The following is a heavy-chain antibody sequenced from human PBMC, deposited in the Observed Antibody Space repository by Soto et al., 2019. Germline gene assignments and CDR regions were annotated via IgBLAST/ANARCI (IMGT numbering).Heavy chain of an antibody. V-gene: IGHV4-34*01. J-gene: IGHJ5*02. CDR2: INHSGST. D-gene: IGHD4-17*01. CDR3: ARAEMTTVTTDWFDP. CDR1: GGSFSGYY. Sequence: SETLSLTCAVYGGSFSGYYWSWIRQPPGKGLECIGEINHSGSTNYNPSLKSRVTISVDTSKNQFSLKLSSVTAADTAVYYCARAEMTTVTTDWFDPWGQGTLVTVS.